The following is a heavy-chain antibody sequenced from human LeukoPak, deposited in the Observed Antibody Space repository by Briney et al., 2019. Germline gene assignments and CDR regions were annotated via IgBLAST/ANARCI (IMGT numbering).Heavy chain of an antibody. V-gene: IGHV1-18*01. CDR2: ISAYNGNT. CDR3: ARGEYQLLQPGGGAAFGI. J-gene: IGHJ3*02. CDR1: GYTFTSYG. D-gene: IGHD2-2*01. Sequence: ASVKVSCKASGYTFTSYGISWVRQAPGQGLEWMGWISAYNGNTNYAQKLQGRVTMTTDTSTSTAYMELRSLRSDDTAVYYCARGEYQLLQPGGGAAFGIWGQGTMVTVSS.